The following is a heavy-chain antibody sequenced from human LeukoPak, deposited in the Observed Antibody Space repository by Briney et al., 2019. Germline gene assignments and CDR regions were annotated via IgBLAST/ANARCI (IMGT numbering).Heavy chain of an antibody. Sequence: GGSLRLSCAASGFTFSSYGMNWVRQAPGKGLEWVSFISSSGTYIYYADSMKGRFTISSDNAKNSLYLQMNSLRAEDTAVYYCARNGGNSDFDYWGQGTLVTVSS. CDR1: GFTFSSYG. D-gene: IGHD4-23*01. CDR2: ISSSGTYI. CDR3: ARNGGNSDFDY. J-gene: IGHJ4*02. V-gene: IGHV3-21*01.